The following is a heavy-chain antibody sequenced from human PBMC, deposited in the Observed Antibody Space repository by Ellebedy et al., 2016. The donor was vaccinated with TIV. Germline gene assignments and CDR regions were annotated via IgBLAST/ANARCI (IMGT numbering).Heavy chain of an antibody. CDR1: ELNVSSNY. CDR2: ISIDSTT. V-gene: IGHV3-66*01. CDR3: ARETFNDVDLDLWGTFDI. Sequence: GESLKISCAASELNVSSNYMSWVRQAPGKGLEWVSVISIDSTTYYADSVKGRFTISRDTSENTLYIQMNSLRAEDTAVYYCARETFNDVDLDLWGTFDIWGQGTMVTVSS. D-gene: IGHD2/OR15-2a*01. J-gene: IGHJ3*02.